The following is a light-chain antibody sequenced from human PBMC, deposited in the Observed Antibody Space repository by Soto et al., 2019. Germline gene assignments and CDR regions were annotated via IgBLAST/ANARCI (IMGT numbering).Light chain of an antibody. CDR1: SSDVGGYNY. CDR2: DVS. CDR3: CAYAGSYTVV. J-gene: IGLJ2*01. Sequence: QSALTQPRSVSGSPGQTVTISCTGTSSDVGGYNYFSWYQQHPGKAPKLMIYDVSKRPSGVPDRCSGSKSGNTASMTIFGSQAEDEDYYDGCAYAGSYTVVFGGGTKLTVL. V-gene: IGLV2-11*01.